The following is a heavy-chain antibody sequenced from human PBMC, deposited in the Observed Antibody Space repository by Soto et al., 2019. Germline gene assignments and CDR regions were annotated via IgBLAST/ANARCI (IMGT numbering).Heavy chain of an antibody. V-gene: IGHV3-23*01. D-gene: IGHD5-12*01. CDR1: GFTFSSYA. J-gene: IGHJ3*02. CDR2: ISGSGGST. Sequence: PGGSLRLSCAASGFTFSSYAMSWVRQAPGKGLEWVSAISGSGGSTYYADSVKGRFTISRDNSKNTLYLQMNSLRAEDTAVYYCAKDIVVDIVATAPDAFDIWGQGTMVTVSS. CDR3: AKDIVVDIVATAPDAFDI.